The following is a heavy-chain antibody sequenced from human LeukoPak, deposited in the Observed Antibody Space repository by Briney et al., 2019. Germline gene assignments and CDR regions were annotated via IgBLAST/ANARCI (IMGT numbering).Heavy chain of an antibody. CDR2: IYYSGTT. CDR3: ASHSDTEPYIPMAFHI. D-gene: IGHD5-18*01. V-gene: IGHV4-38-2*01. Sequence: GSLRLSCAASGFTFSNAWMNWVRQPPGKGLQWMGSIYYSGTTYYNPSLKSRVTISADTSKNPFSLKLTSVTAADAAVFYCASHSDTEPYIPMAFHIWGQGTMVTVSS. CDR1: GFTFSNAW. J-gene: IGHJ3*02.